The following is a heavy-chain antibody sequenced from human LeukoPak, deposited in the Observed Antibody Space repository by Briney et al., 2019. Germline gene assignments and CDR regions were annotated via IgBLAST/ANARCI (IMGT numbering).Heavy chain of an antibody. CDR1: GYTFTSHA. D-gene: IGHD5-24*01. V-gene: IGHV7-4-1*02. CDR3: ARAARDGYNYAYGY. Sequence: ASVKVSCKASGYTFTSHAMNWVRQAPGQGLEWMGWINTNTGNPTYAQGFTGRFVFSLDTSVSTAYLQISSLKAEDTAVYYCARAARDGYNYAYGYWGQGTLVTVSS. CDR2: INTNTGNP. J-gene: IGHJ4*02.